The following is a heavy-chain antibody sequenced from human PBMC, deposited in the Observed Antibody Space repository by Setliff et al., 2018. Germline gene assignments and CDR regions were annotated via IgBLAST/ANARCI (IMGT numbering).Heavy chain of an antibody. CDR2: INPGDGST. Sequence: GASVKVSCKASGYTFTSYYMHWVRQAPGQGLEWMGIINPGDGSTTYAQKFQGRVKMTRDTSTNTVYMQLNSRRLEDRAVYYCARENTAKNFWGEESDSWGQGTLVTVSS. V-gene: IGHV1-46*01. J-gene: IGHJ5*01. CDR1: GYTFTSYY. D-gene: IGHD3-3*01. CDR3: ARENTAKNFWGEESDS.